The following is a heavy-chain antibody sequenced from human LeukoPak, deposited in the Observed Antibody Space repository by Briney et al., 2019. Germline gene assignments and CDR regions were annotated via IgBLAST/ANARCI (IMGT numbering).Heavy chain of an antibody. CDR1: GGSISSYY. J-gene: IGHJ3*02. Sequence: SETLSLTCTVSGGSISSYYWSWIRQPPGKGLEWIGYIYYSGSTNYNPSLKSRVTISVDTSKNQFSLKLSSVTAADTAVYYCARDSASGIGAFDIWGQGTMVTVSS. D-gene: IGHD3-10*01. CDR3: ARDSASGIGAFDI. CDR2: IYYSGST. V-gene: IGHV4-59*01.